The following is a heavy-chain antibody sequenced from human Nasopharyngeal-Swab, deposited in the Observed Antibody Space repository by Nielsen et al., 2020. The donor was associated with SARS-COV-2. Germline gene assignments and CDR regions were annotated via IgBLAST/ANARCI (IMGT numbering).Heavy chain of an antibody. V-gene: IGHV3-21*01. J-gene: IGHJ6*01. D-gene: IGHD3-9*01. Sequence: GGSLRLSCAASGFTFSSYNMNWVRQAPGKGLEWVSSISSSSSYIYYADSVKGRFTISRDNAKNSLYPQMNSLRAEDTAVYYCARGCVLTGPSCYYYGMDVWGQGTTVTVSS. CDR2: ISSSSSYI. CDR1: GFTFSSYN. CDR3: ARGCVLTGPSCYYYGMDV.